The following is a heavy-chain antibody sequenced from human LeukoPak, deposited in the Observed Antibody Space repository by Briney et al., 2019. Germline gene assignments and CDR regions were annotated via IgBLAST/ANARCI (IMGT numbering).Heavy chain of an antibody. D-gene: IGHD3-22*01. CDR2: INPSSGGT. V-gene: IGHV1-2*02. CDR3: AAQVNYHDSTVWDP. CDR1: GYSFTGSY. J-gene: IGHJ5*02. Sequence: ASVKVSCKASGYSFTGSYLHWVRQAPGQGLEWVGWINPSSGGTSYALKLQGRVTMTRDTSISTAYMELSRLRSDDTAVYFCAAQVNYHDSTVWDPWGQGTLVTVSS.